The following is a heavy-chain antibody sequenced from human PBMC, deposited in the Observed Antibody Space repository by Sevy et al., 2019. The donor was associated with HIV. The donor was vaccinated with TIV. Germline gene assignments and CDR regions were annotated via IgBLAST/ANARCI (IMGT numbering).Heavy chain of an antibody. Sequence: GGSLRLSCVASGFSFRSYWMTWVRQAPGKGLEWVANINQEGSEKYCVDSVKGRFTISRDNAKNSLYLQINSLRVEDTAVYYCVRAGSYGDTYFYDYGMDVWGQGTTVTVSS. CDR1: GFSFRSYW. CDR2: INQEGSEK. V-gene: IGHV3-7*01. D-gene: IGHD3-16*01. CDR3: VRAGSYGDTYFYDYGMDV. J-gene: IGHJ6*02.